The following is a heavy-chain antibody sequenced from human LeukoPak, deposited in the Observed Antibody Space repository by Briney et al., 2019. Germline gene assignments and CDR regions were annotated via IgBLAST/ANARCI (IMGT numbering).Heavy chain of an antibody. CDR1: GYTFTGYY. V-gene: IGHV1-2*02. Sequence: ASVKVSCKASGYTFTGYYMHWVRQAPGQGLEWMGWINPNSGGTNYAQKFQGRVTMTRDTSISTAYMELSRLISDDTAVYYCARGRMGFGSGSYYDYWGQGTLVTVSS. CDR3: ARGRMGFGSGSYYDY. J-gene: IGHJ4*02. CDR2: INPNSGGT. D-gene: IGHD3-10*01.